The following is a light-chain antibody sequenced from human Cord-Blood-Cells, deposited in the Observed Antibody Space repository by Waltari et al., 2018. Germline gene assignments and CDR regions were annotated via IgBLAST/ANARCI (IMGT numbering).Light chain of an antibody. CDR3: QQYYSTPWT. Sequence: DIVMTQSPDALAVSLGERATINCKSGQSVLYSSNNKNYLAWYQQKPGQPPKLLIYWASTRESGVPDRFIGSGSGTDFTLTISSLQAEDVAVYYCQQYYSTPWTFGQGTKVEIK. V-gene: IGKV4-1*01. CDR1: QSVLYSSNNKNY. J-gene: IGKJ1*01. CDR2: WAS.